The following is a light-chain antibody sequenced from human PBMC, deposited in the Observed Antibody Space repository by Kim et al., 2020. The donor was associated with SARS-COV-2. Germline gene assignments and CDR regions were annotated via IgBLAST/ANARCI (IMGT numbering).Light chain of an antibody. CDR3: QQYYSTPPS. J-gene: IGKJ2*03. V-gene: IGKV4-1*01. Sequence: ATLNCTASQTDLYNSNNRNYLAWYQQKPGQAPKLLIYWASIRESGVSDRFSGSGSETDFTLTISSLQAEDVAVYYCQQYYSTPPSFGQGTKLEI. CDR1: QTDLYNSNNRNY. CDR2: WAS.